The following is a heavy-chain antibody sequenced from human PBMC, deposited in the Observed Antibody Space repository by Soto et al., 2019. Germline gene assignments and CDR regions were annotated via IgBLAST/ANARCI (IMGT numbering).Heavy chain of an antibody. J-gene: IGHJ6*02. CDR2: IYPGDSDT. CDR3: ARTYYYGSGSQYYYYYGMDV. D-gene: IGHD3-10*01. Sequence: PGESLKISCKGSGYSFTTYWIGWVRQMPGKGLEWMGIIYPGDSDTTYSPSFQGQVTISVDKSINTAYLQWSSLKASDTAMYYCARTYYYGSGSQYYYYYGMDVWGQGTTVTVSS. V-gene: IGHV5-51*01. CDR1: GYSFTTYW.